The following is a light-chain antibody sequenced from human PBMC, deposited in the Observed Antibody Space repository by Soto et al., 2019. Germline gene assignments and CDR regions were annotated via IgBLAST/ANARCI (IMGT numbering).Light chain of an antibody. Sequence: EIVLTQSPATLSLSPGERATLSCRASQSVSSNLAWYQQEPGQAPRLLIYGASTRATGIPARFSGSGSGTEFTLTISSLQSEDFAVYYCQQYNNWPRRTFGQGTKVDI. V-gene: IGKV3-15*01. CDR2: GAS. CDR1: QSVSSN. CDR3: QQYNNWPRRT. J-gene: IGKJ1*01.